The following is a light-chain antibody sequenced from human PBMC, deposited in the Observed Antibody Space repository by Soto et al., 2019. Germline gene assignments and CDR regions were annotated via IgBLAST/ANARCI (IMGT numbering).Light chain of an antibody. J-gene: IGLJ2*01. Sequence: NFMLTQPHSVSESPGQTVTISCTRSSGSIASNYVQWYQQRPGSVPTTVIYEGNQRPSGVPDRFSGSTDGSSNSASLTISGLPTEDEADYYCQSYDISTVVFGGGTKVTVL. CDR1: SGSIASNY. V-gene: IGLV6-57*04. CDR3: QSYDISTVV. CDR2: EGN.